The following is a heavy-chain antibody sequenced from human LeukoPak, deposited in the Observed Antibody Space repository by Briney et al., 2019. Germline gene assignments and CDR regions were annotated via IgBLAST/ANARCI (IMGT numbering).Heavy chain of an antibody. CDR2: ISGSGGST. CDR3: AKGLAVAGQPPRLGNFDY. J-gene: IGHJ4*02. CDR1: GFTFSSYW. D-gene: IGHD6-19*01. Sequence: GGSLRLSCAASGFTFSSYWMSWVRQAPGKGLEWVSAISGSGGSTYYADSVKGRFTISRDNSKNTLYLQMNSLRAEDTAVYYCAKGLAVAGQPPRLGNFDYWGQGTLVTVSS. V-gene: IGHV3-23*01.